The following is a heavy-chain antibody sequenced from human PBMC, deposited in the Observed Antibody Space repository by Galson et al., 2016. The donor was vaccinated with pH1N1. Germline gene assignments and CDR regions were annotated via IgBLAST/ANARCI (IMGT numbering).Heavy chain of an antibody. Sequence: SETLSLTCGVSGFSISSGYYWGWIRQPPGKGLEWMGSIHHSGTTYYSAALKSRVTISGDTSKTQFSLNLRSMTAADTAVYYCARHDVEYFDSWGQGILVTVSS. CDR2: IHHSGTT. D-gene: IGHD1-1*01. V-gene: IGHV4-38-2*01. J-gene: IGHJ4*02. CDR1: GFSISSGYY. CDR3: ARHDVEYFDS.